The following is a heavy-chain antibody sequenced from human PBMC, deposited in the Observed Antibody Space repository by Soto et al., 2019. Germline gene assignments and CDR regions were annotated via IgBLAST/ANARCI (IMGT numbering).Heavy chain of an antibody. CDR2: INPNSGDT. CDR3: ARQKFSSSWFFDY. V-gene: IGHV1-2*02. Sequence: WASVKVSCKASGYTFTGYYMHWVRQAPGQGPEWMGWINPNSGDTNYAQKFQGRVTMTRDTSISTAYMELSSLRSDDTAVYYCARQKFSSSWFFDYWGQGTLVTDS. J-gene: IGHJ4*02. D-gene: IGHD6-13*01. CDR1: GYTFTGYY.